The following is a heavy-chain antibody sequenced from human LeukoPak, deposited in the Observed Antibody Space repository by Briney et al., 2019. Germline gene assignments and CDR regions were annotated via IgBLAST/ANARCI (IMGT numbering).Heavy chain of an antibody. CDR2: ISSSSSYI. J-gene: IGHJ4*02. CDR3: ARSLRRGYSYGYFDY. CDR1: GFTFSSYS. D-gene: IGHD5-18*01. V-gene: IGHV3-21*01. Sequence: GGSLRLSCAASGFTFSSYSMTWVRQAPGKGLEWVSSISSSSSYIYYADSVKGRFTISRDNAKNSLYLQMNSLRAEDTAVYYCARSLRRGYSYGYFDYWGQGTLVTVSS.